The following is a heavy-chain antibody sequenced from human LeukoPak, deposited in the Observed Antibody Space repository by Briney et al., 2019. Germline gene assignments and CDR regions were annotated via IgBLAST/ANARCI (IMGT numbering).Heavy chain of an antibody. CDR2: IYASGNT. Sequence: SETLSLTCTVSGGPISSYYLSWVRQPAGKGLEWIGRIYASGNTNYNPSLKDRVTMIVDTSKNQFSLNLSSVTAADTAVYYCARGRGSSWYYFDSWGQGTLVTVSS. J-gene: IGHJ4*02. D-gene: IGHD6-13*01. CDR1: GGPISSYY. V-gene: IGHV4-4*07. CDR3: ARGRGSSWYYFDS.